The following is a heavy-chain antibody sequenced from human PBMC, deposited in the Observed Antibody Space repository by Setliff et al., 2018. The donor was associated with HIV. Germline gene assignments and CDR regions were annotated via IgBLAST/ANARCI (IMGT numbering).Heavy chain of an antibody. CDR3: ARAWGGSGYYAFDH. CDR2: INPKNGVT. J-gene: IGHJ4*02. Sequence: ASVKVSCKASGYSFARYGLSWVRQAPGQGLEWMGWINPKNGVTNYARKFQGRVTMTGDTSISAVYMDLSRLRSDDTAVYYCARAWGGSGYYAFDHWGQGTLVTVSS. D-gene: IGHD5-12*01. CDR1: GYSFARYG. V-gene: IGHV1-2*02.